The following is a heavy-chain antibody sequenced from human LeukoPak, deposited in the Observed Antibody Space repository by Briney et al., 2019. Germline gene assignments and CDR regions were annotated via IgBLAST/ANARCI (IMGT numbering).Heavy chain of an antibody. V-gene: IGHV4-39*01. CDR3: ASVRRGFGESSKYYAYYYMGV. CDR2: IYYSGNT. J-gene: IGHJ6*03. CDR1: SSYG. D-gene: IGHD3-10*01. Sequence: SSYGMHWIRHPPGKGLEWIGNIYYSGNTYYNPSLKSRVTISLDTSKNQFSLKLNSVTAAATAVYYCASVRRGFGESSKYYAYYYMGVWGKGTTVTISS.